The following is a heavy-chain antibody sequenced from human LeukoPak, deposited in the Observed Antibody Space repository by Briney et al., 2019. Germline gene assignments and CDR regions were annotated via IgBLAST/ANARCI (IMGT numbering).Heavy chain of an antibody. CDR1: VDLFLLYA. J-gene: IGHJ4*02. CDR2: FIPILDTA. V-gene: IGHV1-69*06. D-gene: IGHD2/OR15-2a*01. Sequence: SVKVFCKSSVDLFLLYAIMGARQAPGQGLECMGRFIPILDTATYAQNFQGRVTTSADKSTSTAYMELSSLRSDDRDVYYCARDIFVGSNNGLGYWGQGTLVTVSS. CDR3: ARDIFVGSNNGLGY.